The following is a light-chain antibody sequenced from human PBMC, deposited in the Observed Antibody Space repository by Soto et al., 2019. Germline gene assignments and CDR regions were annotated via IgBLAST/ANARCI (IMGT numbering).Light chain of an antibody. CDR2: DAS. CDR3: QQYNSYTCT. CDR1: QSISGW. V-gene: IGKV1-5*01. Sequence: DIQMTQSPSTLSASXGDRVTITXXASQSISGWLAWYQQKPGKAPKLLIYDASSLESGVPSRFSGSGSGTEFTLTISSLQPDDFATYYCQQYNSYTCTFGQGTKVDIK. J-gene: IGKJ1*01.